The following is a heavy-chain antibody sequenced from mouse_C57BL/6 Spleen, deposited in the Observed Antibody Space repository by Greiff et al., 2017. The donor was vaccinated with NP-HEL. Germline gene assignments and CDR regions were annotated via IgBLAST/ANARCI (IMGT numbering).Heavy chain of an antibody. V-gene: IGHV5-9-1*02. CDR1: GFTFSSYA. CDR2: ISSGGDYT. D-gene: IGHD1-1*01. J-gene: IGHJ2*01. CDR3: TISDYYGSSYHFDY. Sequence: EVQLVESGEGLVKPGGSLKLSCAASGFTFSSYAMSWVRQTPEKRLEWVAYISSGGDYTYYADTVKGRFTISRDNARNTLFLQMSSLKSEDTAMYYCTISDYYGSSYHFDYWGQGTTLTVSS.